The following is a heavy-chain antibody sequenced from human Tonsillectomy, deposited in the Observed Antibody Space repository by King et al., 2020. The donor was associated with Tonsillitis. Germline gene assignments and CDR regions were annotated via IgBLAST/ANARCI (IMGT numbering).Heavy chain of an antibody. V-gene: IGHV3-23*04. Sequence: VQLVESGGGLVQPGGSLRLSCAASGFTFSSYAMSWVRQAPGKGLEWGSALSGSGGSTYYADSVKGRFTISRDNSNNTLFLQMNSLRAEDTAVYYCAKDRGDYVWGTFDYWGQGTLVTVSS. CDR3: AKDRGDYVWGTFDY. CDR2: LSGSGGST. D-gene: IGHD3-16*01. CDR1: GFTFSSYA. J-gene: IGHJ4*02.